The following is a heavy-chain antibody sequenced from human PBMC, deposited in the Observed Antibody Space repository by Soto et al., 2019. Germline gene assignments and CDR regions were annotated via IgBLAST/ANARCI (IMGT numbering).Heavy chain of an antibody. J-gene: IGHJ4*02. D-gene: IGHD6-19*01. CDR2: ISSNGGKT. CDR3: VKEGYMRSDWYGQFDC. Sequence: LRLSCSASGFTFNTFAMHWVRQTPGKGLEFVSAISSNGGKTHYADSVKGRFAISRDNSKNTLYLQMYSLRPEDTALYYCVKEGYMRSDWYGQFDCWGQGTLVTVSS. CDR1: GFTFNTFA. V-gene: IGHV3-64D*06.